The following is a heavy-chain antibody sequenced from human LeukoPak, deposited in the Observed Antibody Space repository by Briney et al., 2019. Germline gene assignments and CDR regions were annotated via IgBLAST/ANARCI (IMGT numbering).Heavy chain of an antibody. Sequence: SETLSLTCTVSGGSISSYYWSWIRQPPGKGLEWIGYIYYSGSTNYNPSLKSRVTISVDMSKNQFSLKLSSVTAADTAVYYCARMGIVVVPAAIRNWFDPWGQGTLVTVSS. V-gene: IGHV4-59*01. CDR3: ARMGIVVVPAAIRNWFDP. CDR1: GGSISSYY. J-gene: IGHJ5*02. CDR2: IYYSGST. D-gene: IGHD2-2*02.